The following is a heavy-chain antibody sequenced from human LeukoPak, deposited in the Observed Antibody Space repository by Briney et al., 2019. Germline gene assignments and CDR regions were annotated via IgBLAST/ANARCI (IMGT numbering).Heavy chain of an antibody. CDR2: ISSSSSYI. J-gene: IGHJ4*02. D-gene: IGHD3-16*01. CDR3: ARDRFGESFY. Sequence: GGSLRLSCAASGFTFSSYSMNWVRQAPGKGLEWVSSISSSSSYIYYADSVKGRFTISRDNSKNTLYLQMNSLRAEDTAVYYCARDRFGESFYWGQGTLVTVSS. V-gene: IGHV3-21*04. CDR1: GFTFSSYS.